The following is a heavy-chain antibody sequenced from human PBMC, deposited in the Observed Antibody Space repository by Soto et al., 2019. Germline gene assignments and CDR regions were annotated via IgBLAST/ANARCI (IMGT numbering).Heavy chain of an antibody. Sequence: QVQLQESGPGLVKPSQTLSLTCTVSGGSISSGDYYWSWIRQPPGKGLEWIGYIYHSGSTYYNPSLKSRVTISVDTSKNQFSLKLRSVTAADTAVYYCARERPDGARLDPWGQGPLVTVSS. CDR3: ARERPDGARLDP. V-gene: IGHV4-30-4*01. CDR1: GGSISSGDYY. D-gene: IGHD6-6*01. J-gene: IGHJ5*02. CDR2: IYHSGST.